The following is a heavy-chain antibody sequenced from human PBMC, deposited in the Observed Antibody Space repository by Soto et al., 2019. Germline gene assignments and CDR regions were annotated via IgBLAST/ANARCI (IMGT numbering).Heavy chain of an antibody. CDR3: ARDTAARGYYYYGMDV. CDR2: IIPTFGTA. CDR1: GGTFSTFA. V-gene: IGHV1-69*06. D-gene: IGHD6-6*01. J-gene: IGHJ6*02. Sequence: QVQLVQSGAEVKKPGSSVKVSCKASGGTFSTFAISWVRQPPGQGLEWMEGIIPTFGTATYAQKFQGRVTITADKSTSTAYMELSSLRSEDTAVYYCARDTAARGYYYYGMDVWGQGTTVTVSS.